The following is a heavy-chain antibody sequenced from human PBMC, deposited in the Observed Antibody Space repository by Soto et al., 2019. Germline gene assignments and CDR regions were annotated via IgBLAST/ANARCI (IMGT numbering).Heavy chain of an antibody. CDR3: ARQIGGSSRWYLFDY. Sequence: GESLKISCKGSGYTFTGFFITWVRQMPGKGLEWMGRIDPSDSNTNYSPSFQGHVTISVDKSTSTVYLHWSSLKASDTAMYYCARQIGGSSRWYLFDYWGQGTLVTVSS. J-gene: IGHJ4*02. CDR2: IDPSDSNT. CDR1: GYTFTGFF. V-gene: IGHV5-10-1*01. D-gene: IGHD6-13*01.